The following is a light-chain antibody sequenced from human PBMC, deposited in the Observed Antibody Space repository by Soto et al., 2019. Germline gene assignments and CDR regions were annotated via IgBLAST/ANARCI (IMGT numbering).Light chain of an antibody. CDR2: YAS. V-gene: IGKV3-15*01. CDR3: QQYNDWPPIT. J-gene: IGKJ5*01. CDR1: QSVSNN. Sequence: EIMMTQSPATRSVSPGESATLSCRASQSVSNNLAWYQHKPGQAPRLLIYYASTRATGIPARFSGSGSGTEFTLTISSLQSEDFALYYCQQYNDWPPITVGQGTRLEIK.